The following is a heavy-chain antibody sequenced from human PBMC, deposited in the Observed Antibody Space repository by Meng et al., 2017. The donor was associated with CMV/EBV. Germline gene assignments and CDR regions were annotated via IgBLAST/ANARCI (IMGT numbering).Heavy chain of an antibody. J-gene: IGHJ1*01. V-gene: IGHV1-69*05. CDR2: IIPIFGTA. CDR1: GGTFSSYA. D-gene: IGHD6-13*01. Sequence: SVKVSCKASGGTFSSYAISWVRQAPGQGLEWMGGIIPIFGTANYAQKFQGRVTITTDESTSTAYMELSSLRSEDTAVYYCARDVSSSWYVEYFQHWGQGTLVTVSS. CDR3: ARDVSSSWYVEYFQH.